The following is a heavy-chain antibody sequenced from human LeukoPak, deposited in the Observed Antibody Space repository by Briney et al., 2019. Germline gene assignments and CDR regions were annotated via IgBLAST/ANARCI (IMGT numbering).Heavy chain of an antibody. J-gene: IGHJ4*02. CDR3: ARDTGYGDYVGDY. Sequence: GASVKVSCKASGYTFTSYGISWVRQAPGQGLEWMGWISAYNGNTNYALKVQGRLTMTTDTSTSTAYMELRSLRSDNTAVYYCARDTGYGDYVGDYWGQGTLVTVSS. D-gene: IGHD4-17*01. CDR1: GYTFTSYG. V-gene: IGHV1-18*01. CDR2: ISAYNGNT.